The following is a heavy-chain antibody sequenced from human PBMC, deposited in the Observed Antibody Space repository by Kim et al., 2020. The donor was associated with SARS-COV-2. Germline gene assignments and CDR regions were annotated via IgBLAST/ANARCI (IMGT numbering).Heavy chain of an antibody. CDR2: SGPI. J-gene: IGHJ4*02. Sequence: SGPINSNPPIRSRVTMSVDTSKNQFSLKLTSVTPADTAVYYCARLHQALAYWGQGALVTVSS. D-gene: IGHD2-2*01. CDR3: ARLHQALAY. V-gene: IGHV4-61*07.